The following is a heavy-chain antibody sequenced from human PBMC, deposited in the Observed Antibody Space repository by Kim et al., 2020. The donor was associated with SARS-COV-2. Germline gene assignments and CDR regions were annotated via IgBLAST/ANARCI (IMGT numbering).Heavy chain of an antibody. CDR2: RRYTGGA. D-gene: IGHD2-15*01. J-gene: IGHJ2*01. Sequence: SETLSLTCSVSGGSITPYCWNWSRKPPGKGLEWMGYRRYTGGAYYNHYLKSRVTVSIGPAENQYSLKLTSGTAADTAMDECASETAEYNGSWNLVNHGGR. CDR3: ASETAEYNGSWNLVNH. CDR1: GGSITPYC. V-gene: IGHV4-59*12.